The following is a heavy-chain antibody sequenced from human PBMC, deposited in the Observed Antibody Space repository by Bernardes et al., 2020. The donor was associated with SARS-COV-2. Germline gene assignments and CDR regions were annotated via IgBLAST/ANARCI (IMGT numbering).Heavy chain of an antibody. V-gene: IGHV4-59*12. Sequence: SETLSLTCTVPGDSINNYYWTWIRQPPGKGLEWIGTFHYSGSTNSNPSPTSRVTLSVDMSKTQSSLQLTSVTAPDTAVDYCGRGGYYYDNSGYYDWYFDLWGRGTLVTVSS. CDR3: GRGGYYYDNSGYYDWYFDL. D-gene: IGHD3-22*01. J-gene: IGHJ2*01. CDR2: FHYSGST. CDR1: GDSINNYY.